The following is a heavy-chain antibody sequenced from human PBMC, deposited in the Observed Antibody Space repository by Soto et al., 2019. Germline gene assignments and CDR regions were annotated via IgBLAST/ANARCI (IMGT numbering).Heavy chain of an antibody. CDR1: GGSVSIGSYH. D-gene: IGHD6-19*01. V-gene: IGHV4-61*01. CDR3: ARDTEAVAGLDY. J-gene: IGHJ4*02. CDR2: IYYSGSS. Sequence: PSETLSVTCTVSGGSVSIGSYHWSWIRQPTGKGLEWIGYIYYSGSSNSNPSLKSRVTISIDTSKNQLFLKLSSVTAADTAVYYCARDTEAVAGLDYWGQGIPVTVSS.